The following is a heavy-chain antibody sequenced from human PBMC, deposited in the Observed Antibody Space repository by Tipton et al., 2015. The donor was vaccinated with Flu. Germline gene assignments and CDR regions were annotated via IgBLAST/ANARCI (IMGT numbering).Heavy chain of an antibody. CDR3: ATGPERRPYFNFWSGYYGTMDV. CDR1: GFTFSTYA. CDR2: TSYDDTNK. J-gene: IGHJ6*02. V-gene: IGHV3-30-3*01. Sequence: SLRLSCVASGFTFSTYAMHWARQAPGRGLEWVAVTSYDDTNKYYADSVKGRFTISRDNSKNTLYLQISSLGAEDTAVYYCATGPERRPYFNFWSGYYGTMDVWGQGTTVTVSS. D-gene: IGHD3-3*01.